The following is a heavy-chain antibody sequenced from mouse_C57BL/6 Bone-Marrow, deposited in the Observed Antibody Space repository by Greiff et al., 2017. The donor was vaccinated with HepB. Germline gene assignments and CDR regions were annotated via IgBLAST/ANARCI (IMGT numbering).Heavy chain of an antibody. Sequence: QVHVKQSGAELVKPGASVKLSCKASGYTFTSYWMQWVKQRPGQGLEWIGEIDPSDSYTNYNQKFKGKATLTVDTSSSTAYMQLSSLTSEDSAVYYCARSNWNRRWYFDVWGTGTTVTVSS. CDR2: IDPSDSYT. D-gene: IGHD4-1*01. CDR3: ARSNWNRRWYFDV. CDR1: GYTFTSYW. V-gene: IGHV1-50*01. J-gene: IGHJ1*03.